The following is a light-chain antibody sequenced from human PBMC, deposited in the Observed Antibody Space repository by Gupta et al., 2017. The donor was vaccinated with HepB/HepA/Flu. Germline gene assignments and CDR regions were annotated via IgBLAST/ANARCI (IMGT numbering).Light chain of an antibody. Sequence: DNQMTQSPSSMSASVGDRVSITCRASQGISNFLAWYQQKPGKVPKLLIYAASTLQSGVPSRFSGSGSETDFTLTISSLQPEDVATYYCQKDNSAPWTFGQGTEVEIK. CDR3: QKDNSAPWT. CDR1: QGISNF. CDR2: AAS. J-gene: IGKJ1*01. V-gene: IGKV1-27*01.